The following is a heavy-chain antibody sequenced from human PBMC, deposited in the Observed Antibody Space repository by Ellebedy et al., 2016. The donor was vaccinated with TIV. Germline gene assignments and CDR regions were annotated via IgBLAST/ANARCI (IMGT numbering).Heavy chain of an antibody. D-gene: IGHD2-15*01. V-gene: IGHV3-53*01. Sequence: GESLKISCAASGFAVNSYYITWARQAPGKGLDWVSVIFTSDITSYADSVSGRFTISRDTYKNTLSLQMNSLRVEDTAIYYCAVVDFCWGQGTLVTVSS. CDR1: GFAVNSYY. J-gene: IGHJ4*02. CDR3: AVVDFC. CDR2: IFTSDIT.